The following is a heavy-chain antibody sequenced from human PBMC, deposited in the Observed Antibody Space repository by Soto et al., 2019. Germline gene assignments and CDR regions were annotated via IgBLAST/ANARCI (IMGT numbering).Heavy chain of an antibody. Sequence: GESLKISCKGSGYTFTSYWIGWVRQMPGKGLEWMGIIYPGDSNTRYSPSFQGQVTISADKSISTAYLQWSSLKASDTAMYFCARQGYCSNTAWRPTDYWGQGTLVTVSS. CDR3: ARQGYCSNTAWRPTDY. CDR1: GYTFTSYW. J-gene: IGHJ4*02. D-gene: IGHD2-2*01. V-gene: IGHV5-51*01. CDR2: IYPGDSNT.